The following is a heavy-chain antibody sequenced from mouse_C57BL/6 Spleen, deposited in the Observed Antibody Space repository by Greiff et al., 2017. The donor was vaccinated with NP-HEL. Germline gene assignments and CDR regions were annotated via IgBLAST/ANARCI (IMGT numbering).Heavy chain of an antibody. CDR1: GFNIKNTY. Sequence: VQLQQSVAELVRPGASVKLSCTASGFNIKNTYMHWVKQRPEQGLEWIGRIDPANGNTKYAPKFQGKATITADTSSNTAYLQLSSLTSEDTAIYYCAPYYYGSSPYYYAMDYWGQGTSVTVSS. CDR2: IDPANGNT. D-gene: IGHD1-1*01. J-gene: IGHJ4*01. CDR3: APYYYGSSPYYYAMDY. V-gene: IGHV14-3*01.